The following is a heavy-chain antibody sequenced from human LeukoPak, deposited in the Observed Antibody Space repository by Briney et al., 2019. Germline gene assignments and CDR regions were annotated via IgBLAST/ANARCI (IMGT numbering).Heavy chain of an antibody. CDR3: ARASPRIVGATLDY. J-gene: IGHJ4*02. D-gene: IGHD1-26*01. CDR2: IIPILGIA. Sequence: ASVKVSCKASGGTFSSYAISWVRQAPGQGLEWMGRIIPILGIANYAQKFQGRVTITADKSTSTAYMELSSLRSEDTAVYYCARASPRIVGATLDYWGQGTLVTVSS. V-gene: IGHV1-69*04. CDR1: GGTFSSYA.